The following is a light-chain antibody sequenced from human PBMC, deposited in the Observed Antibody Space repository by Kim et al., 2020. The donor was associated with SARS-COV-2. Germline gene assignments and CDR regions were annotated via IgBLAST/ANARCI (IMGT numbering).Light chain of an antibody. J-gene: IGLJ1*01. V-gene: IGLV2-11*01. CDR1: SSDVGGYNY. Sequence: QSALTQPRSVSGSPGQSVTISCTGTSSDVGGYNYVSWYQQRPGKAPKLMIYDVSKRPSGVPDRFSGSKSDNTASLTISGLQAEDEADYYCCSYAGSYLGVFGTGTKVTVL. CDR2: DVS. CDR3: CSYAGSYLGV.